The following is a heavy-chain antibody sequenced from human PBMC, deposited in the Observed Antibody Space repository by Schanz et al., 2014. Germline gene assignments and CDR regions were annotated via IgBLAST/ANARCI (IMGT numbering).Heavy chain of an antibody. CDR2: IIPILGIA. V-gene: IGHV1-69*02. D-gene: IGHD3-22*01. J-gene: IGHJ4*02. CDR3: ARSNYYDNSDYYNSFDY. Sequence: QVQLVQSGAEVKKPGSSVKVSCKASGGTFSTYTISWVRQAPGQGLEWMGRIIPILGIANYAQKFQGRVSITADTSTNTAYMELSSLTSEDTAVYYCARSNYYDNSDYYNSFDYWGQGTLVTVSS. CDR1: GGTFSTYT.